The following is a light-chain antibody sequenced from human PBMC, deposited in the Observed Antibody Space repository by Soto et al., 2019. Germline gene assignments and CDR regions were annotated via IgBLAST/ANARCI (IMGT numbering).Light chain of an antibody. CDR2: GAS. CDR1: QSVRSN. J-gene: IGKJ4*01. Sequence: EVVMTQSPATLSVSPGEGATLSCRASQSVRSNLAWYQKKPGQSHRLLIYGASTRATAVPARFSGSGSGTEFTLTISSLQSEDFAFYYCQQYDNWPLTFGGGTQVEIK. V-gene: IGKV3-15*01. CDR3: QQYDNWPLT.